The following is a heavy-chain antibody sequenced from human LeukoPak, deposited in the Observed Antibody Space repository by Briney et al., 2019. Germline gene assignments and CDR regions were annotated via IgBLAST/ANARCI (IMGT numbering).Heavy chain of an antibody. V-gene: IGHV1-18*01. CDR1: GYTFTSYG. Sequence: ASVKVSCKASGYTFTSYGISWVRQAPGQGLEWMGWISAYNGNTNYAQKLQGRVTMTTDTSTNTAYMELRSLRSDDTAVYYCARALYYYGSDLVHFDYWGQGTLVTVSS. D-gene: IGHD3-10*01. CDR3: ARALYYYGSDLVHFDY. CDR2: ISAYNGNT. J-gene: IGHJ4*02.